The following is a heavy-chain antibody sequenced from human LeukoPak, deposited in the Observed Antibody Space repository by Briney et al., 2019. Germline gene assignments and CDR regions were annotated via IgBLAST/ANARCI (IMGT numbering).Heavy chain of an antibody. CDR2: ISGSGTYK. CDR3: ARGSRGSSTFSYYYYMDV. V-gene: IGHV3-21*01. CDR1: GFTFSSYS. J-gene: IGHJ6*03. D-gene: IGHD6-6*01. Sequence: GGSLRLSCAASGFTFSSYSMKWVRQAAGKGLEWVSSISGSGTYKYYADSVKGRFTISRDNDKNSLFLQVNSLRAEDTAVYYCARGSRGSSTFSYYYYMDVWGKGTTVTVSS.